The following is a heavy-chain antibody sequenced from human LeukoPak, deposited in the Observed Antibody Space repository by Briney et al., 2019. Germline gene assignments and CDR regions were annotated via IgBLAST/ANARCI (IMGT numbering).Heavy chain of an antibody. D-gene: IGHD3-10*01. CDR3: ASYSSATAYYYYYYMDL. V-gene: IGHV1-2*02. CDR2: IYPNSGDK. CDR1: GYTFTGYY. Sequence: ASVKVSCKAFGYTFTGYYIHWVRQPPGPGLEGMGSIYPNSGDKKYAQKFQGRVTMTGDTSINTAYMEVSGLTSDDTAVYYCASYSSATAYYYYYYMDLWGKGTTVIVSS. J-gene: IGHJ6*03.